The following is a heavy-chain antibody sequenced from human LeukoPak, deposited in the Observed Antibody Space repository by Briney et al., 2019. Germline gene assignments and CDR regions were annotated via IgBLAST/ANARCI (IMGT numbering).Heavy chain of an antibody. CDR2: ISGSGGST. Sequence: GGSLRLSCAASGFTFSSYAMSWVRQAPGKGLEWVSAISGSGGSTYYADSVKGRFTISRDNSKNTLYLQMNGLRAEDTAVYYCAKDQGDFWSGYCDYWGQGTLVTVSS. CDR1: GFTFSSYA. V-gene: IGHV3-23*01. J-gene: IGHJ4*02. CDR3: AKDQGDFWSGYCDY. D-gene: IGHD3-3*01.